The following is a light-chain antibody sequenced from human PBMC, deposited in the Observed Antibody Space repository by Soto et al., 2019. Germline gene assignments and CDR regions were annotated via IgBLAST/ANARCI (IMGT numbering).Light chain of an antibody. CDR2: GVS. V-gene: IGKV3-20*01. Sequence: EIALSQSPGTLSLSPGERATLSCRASQSLTNRYFAWYQQKPGQAPRLLIYGVSNRATGIPDRFSGSGSGTDFTLTISRLEPEDFAVYYCQQYGNSPLTFGPGTKVDIK. CDR3: QQYGNSPLT. CDR1: QSLTNRY. J-gene: IGKJ3*01.